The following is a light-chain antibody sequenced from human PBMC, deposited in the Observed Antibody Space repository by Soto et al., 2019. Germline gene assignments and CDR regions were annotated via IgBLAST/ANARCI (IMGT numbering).Light chain of an antibody. V-gene: IGKV3-20*01. Sequence: EIVLTQSPGTLSLSPGERATLSCRASQSVSSSYLVWYQQKPGQAPRLLIYGASSNATGIPDRFSGSGSGTDFTLSISRLEPEDFAVYFCQHYGNSPPGTFGGGSKVEIK. CDR2: GAS. J-gene: IGKJ4*01. CDR1: QSVSSSY. CDR3: QHYGNSPPGT.